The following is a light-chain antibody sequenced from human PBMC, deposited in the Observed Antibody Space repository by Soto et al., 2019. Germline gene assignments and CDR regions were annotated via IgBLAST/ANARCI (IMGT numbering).Light chain of an antibody. V-gene: IGKV3-15*01. Sequence: EIVMTQSPATLSVSPGEGATLSCRASQSVSGFLAWYQQKPGQAPRLLIYGASTRATGIPATFSGSGSGTEFTLTISSLQSEDFAVYYCHQYNDWPGTFGQGTKGDIK. CDR1: QSVSGF. CDR2: GAS. J-gene: IGKJ1*01. CDR3: HQYNDWPGT.